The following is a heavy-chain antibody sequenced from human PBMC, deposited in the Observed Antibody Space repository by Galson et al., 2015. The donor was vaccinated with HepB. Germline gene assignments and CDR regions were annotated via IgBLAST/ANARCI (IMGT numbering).Heavy chain of an antibody. Sequence: SVKVSCKASGYTFTSYYMHWVRQAPGQGLEWMGWINTNTGNPTYAQGFTGRFVFSLDTSVSTAYLQISSLKAEDTAVYYCARANRLLWFGEFGCGYWGQGTLVTVSS. V-gene: IGHV7-4-1*02. CDR3: ARANRLLWFGEFGCGY. CDR1: GYTFTSYY. J-gene: IGHJ4*02. CDR2: INTNTGNP. D-gene: IGHD3-10*01.